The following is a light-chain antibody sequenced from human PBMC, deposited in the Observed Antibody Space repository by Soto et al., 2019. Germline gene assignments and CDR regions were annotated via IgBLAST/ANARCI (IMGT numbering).Light chain of an antibody. CDR2: DAS. J-gene: IGKJ4*01. Sequence: EIVLTQSPATLSLSPGERATLSCRASQSVSSYFAWYQQKPGHAPRLLIYDASTRATGTPERFSGSGSGTDFTLTISSREPEDFAVYYCQQRSNWPLTFGGGTKLEMK. CDR1: QSVSSY. V-gene: IGKV3-11*01. CDR3: QQRSNWPLT.